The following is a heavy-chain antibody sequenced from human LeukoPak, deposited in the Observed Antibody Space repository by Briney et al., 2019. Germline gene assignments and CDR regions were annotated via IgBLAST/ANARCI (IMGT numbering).Heavy chain of an antibody. Sequence: GESLQISCQGSGYSFTNYWIARVRQMPGKGLEWMGITYPGDSDTRYSPSFQGQVTISADKSISTAYLQWSSLEASDTAMYYCARHQGSNYGLDVWGQGTTVTVSS. CDR1: GYSFTNYW. CDR2: TYPGDSDT. D-gene: IGHD6-13*01. V-gene: IGHV5-51*01. J-gene: IGHJ6*02. CDR3: ARHQGSNYGLDV.